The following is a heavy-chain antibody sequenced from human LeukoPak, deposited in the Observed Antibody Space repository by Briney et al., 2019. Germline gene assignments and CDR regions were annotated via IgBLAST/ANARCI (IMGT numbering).Heavy chain of an antibody. CDR3: VKDPRDTYGTNWFVS. V-gene: IGHV3-23*01. CDR2: ISGTGGAT. D-gene: IGHD2-21*01. J-gene: IGHJ5*01. CDR1: GFTFKNYN. Sequence: GGSLRLSCAASGFTFKNYNINWVRQAPGKGLQWVSQISGTGGATWYAGFARDRFTISRDNSKKTLYLQMSGLRVEDTAMYYCVKDPRDTYGTNWFVSWGQGTLLIVSS.